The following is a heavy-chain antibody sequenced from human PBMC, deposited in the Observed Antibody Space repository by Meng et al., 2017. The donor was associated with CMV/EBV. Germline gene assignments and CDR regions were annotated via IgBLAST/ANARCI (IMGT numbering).Heavy chain of an antibody. D-gene: IGHD2-2*02. CDR3: ARVPHCSSASCYREGGNWFDP. CDR1: GYTFTSYG. V-gene: IGHV1-18*01. J-gene: IGHJ5*02. Sequence: ASVKVSCKASGYTFTSYGISWVRQAPGQGLEWMGWISAYNGNTNYAQKLQGRVTMTTDTSTSTAYMELRSLRSDDTAVYYCARVPHCSSASCYREGGNWFDPWGQGTLVTVSS. CDR2: ISAYNGNT.